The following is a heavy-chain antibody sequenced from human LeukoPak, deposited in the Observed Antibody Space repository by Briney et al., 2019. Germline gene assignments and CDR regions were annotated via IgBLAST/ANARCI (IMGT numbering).Heavy chain of an antibody. J-gene: IGHJ4*02. CDR3: ARVGHYYDSSGYYTFDF. CDR2: INPNSGGT. D-gene: IGHD3-22*01. V-gene: IGHV1-2*02. CDR1: GYTFTDYY. Sequence: ASVKVSCKASGYTFTDYYLHWVRQAPGQGLEWLGWINPNSGGTNNAQKFQGRVTMTRDTSISTAYMELSSLRSGDTAVYYCARVGHYYDSSGYYTFDFWGQGTLVTVSS.